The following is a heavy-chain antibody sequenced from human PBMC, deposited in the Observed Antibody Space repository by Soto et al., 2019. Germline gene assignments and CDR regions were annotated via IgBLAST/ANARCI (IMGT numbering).Heavy chain of an antibody. CDR3: AKDKGVFNWATSYFDY. D-gene: IGHD1-1*01. V-gene: IGHV3-30*18. CDR1: GFTFSNYA. Sequence: PGGSLRLSCAASGFTFSNYAMHWVRQAPGKGLEWVALTSYDGNNEYYTDSAKGRFTISRDNSKNTLFLQMNSPRPEDTAVYYCAKDKGVFNWATSYFDYWGQGAPVTVAS. CDR2: TSYDGNNE. J-gene: IGHJ4*02.